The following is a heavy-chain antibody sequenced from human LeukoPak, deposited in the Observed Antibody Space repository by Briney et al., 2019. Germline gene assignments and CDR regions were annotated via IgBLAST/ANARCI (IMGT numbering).Heavy chain of an antibody. CDR2: ISSSSSYI. Sequence: GGSLRLSCAPSGFTFSSYSMNWVRQAPGKGLEWVSSISSSSSYIYYADSVKGRFTISRDNAKNSLYLQMNSLRAEDTAVYYCARDRSGNDDFDYWGQGTLVTVSS. CDR1: GFTFSSYS. D-gene: IGHD1-1*01. V-gene: IGHV3-21*01. J-gene: IGHJ4*02. CDR3: ARDRSGNDDFDY.